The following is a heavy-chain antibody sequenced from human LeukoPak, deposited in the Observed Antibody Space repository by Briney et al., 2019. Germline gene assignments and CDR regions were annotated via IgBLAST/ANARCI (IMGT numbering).Heavy chain of an antibody. J-gene: IGHJ4*02. D-gene: IGHD3-10*01. V-gene: IGHV3-74*01. CDR2: INSDGSST. CDR1: GFTFSSYW. Sequence: SGGSLRLSCAASGFTFSSYWMHWVRQAPGKGLVWVSRINSDGSSTSYADSVKGRFTISRDNAKNTLYLQMNSLRAEDTAVYYCARDSVTMVRGDPPSHIDYWGQGTLVTVSS. CDR3: ARDSVTMVRGDPPSHIDY.